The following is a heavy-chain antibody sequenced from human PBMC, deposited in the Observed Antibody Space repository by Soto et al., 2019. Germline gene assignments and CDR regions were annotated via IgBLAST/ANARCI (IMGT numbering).Heavy chain of an antibody. V-gene: IGHV3-53*01. CDR2: IYGGGTT. J-gene: IGHJ4*02. D-gene: IGHD6-19*01. CDR3: VQTTGWPGFDF. CDR1: GFTVSSKY. Sequence: EVQLVESGGGLIQPGGSLRLSCAASGFTVSSKYMTWVRQAPGKGLEWVSVIYGGGTTYYADSVKGRFTISRDNSKNTLYLQTNSLRAEDTAVYYCVQTTGWPGFDFWGQGTLVTFSS.